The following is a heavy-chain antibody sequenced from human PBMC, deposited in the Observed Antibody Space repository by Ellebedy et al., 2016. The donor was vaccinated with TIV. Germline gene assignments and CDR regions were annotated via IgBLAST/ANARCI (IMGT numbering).Heavy chain of an antibody. CDR1: GFSFSAFS. CDR2: ISGSGSNI. Sequence: GESLKISCRASGFSFSAFSMSWIRQAPGTGLEWISYISGSGSNIQYADSVKGRFTISRDNAKNSLYLEMNSLRADDTAVYYCAREDIVVVRDGMDVWGQGTTVTVSS. CDR3: AREDIVVVRDGMDV. J-gene: IGHJ6*01. D-gene: IGHD2-15*01. V-gene: IGHV3-11*04.